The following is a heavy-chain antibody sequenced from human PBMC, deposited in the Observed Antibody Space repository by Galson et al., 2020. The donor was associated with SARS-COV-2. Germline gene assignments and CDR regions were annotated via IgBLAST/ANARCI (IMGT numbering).Heavy chain of an antibody. J-gene: IGHJ3*02. CDR1: GFTFSSYG. CDR3: ARDQLWFGEFPDAFDI. D-gene: IGHD3-10*01. V-gene: IGHV3-33*01. CDR2: IWYDGSNK. Sequence: GESLKISCAASGFTFSSYGMHWVRQAPGKGLEWVAVIWYDGSNKYYADSVKGRFTISRDNSKNTLYLQMNSLRAEDTAVYYCARDQLWFGEFPDAFDIWGQGTMVTVSS.